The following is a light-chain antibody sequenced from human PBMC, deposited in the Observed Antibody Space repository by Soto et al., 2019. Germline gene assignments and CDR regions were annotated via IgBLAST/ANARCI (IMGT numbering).Light chain of an antibody. CDR3: QQRGDWPS. V-gene: IGKV3-11*01. CDR2: DAS. Sequence: EIVLTQSPGTLSLSPGERATLSCRASQSVSNFLAWYQQKPGQAPRLLIYDASIRATGIPARFSGSGSGTDFTLTISSLEPEDFAIYYCQQRGDWPSFGGGTKVDIK. CDR1: QSVSNF. J-gene: IGKJ4*01.